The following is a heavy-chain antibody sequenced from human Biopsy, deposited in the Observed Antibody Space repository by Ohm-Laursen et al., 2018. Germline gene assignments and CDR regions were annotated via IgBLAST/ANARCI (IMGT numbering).Heavy chain of an antibody. V-gene: IGHV4-34*01. J-gene: IGHJ6*02. CDR2: INHSGRT. Sequence: TLSLTCAVYGESFNGYHWSWIRQTPGKGLEWIGEINHSGRTNYNPSHKSRVTISVDTSKNQFSLKVRSVTAADKAVYYCVRGVDYYDPYHYYALDVWGQGTTVTVSS. D-gene: IGHD3-22*01. CDR1: GESFNGYH. CDR3: VRGVDYYDPYHYYALDV.